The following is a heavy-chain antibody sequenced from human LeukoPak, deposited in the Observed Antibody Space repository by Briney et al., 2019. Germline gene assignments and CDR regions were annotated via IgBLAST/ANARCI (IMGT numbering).Heavy chain of an antibody. CDR3: ARHTPQPIVDAGIPREGPDY. CDR2: IYPGDSYT. Sequence: GESLNISCEGSGYNFGTYWIGWVRQMPGKGLEWMGIIYPGDSYTKYSPSFQGQVTISADKSIKTAFLQWSSLKASDTAMYYCARHTPQPIVDAGIPREGPDYWGQGTLVTVSS. J-gene: IGHJ4*02. D-gene: IGHD5-18*01. V-gene: IGHV5-51*01. CDR1: GYNFGTYW.